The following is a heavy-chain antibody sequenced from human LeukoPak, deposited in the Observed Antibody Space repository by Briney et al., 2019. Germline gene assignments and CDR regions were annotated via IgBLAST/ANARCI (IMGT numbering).Heavy chain of an antibody. CDR1: GGSISSYY. D-gene: IGHD5-24*01. J-gene: IGHJ3*02. Sequence: SETLSLTCTVSGGSISSYYWSWIRQPAGKGLEWIGRIYTSGSITYNPSLKSRVSMSVDTSKNQFSLKLSSVTAADTAVYYCAREDAEQMDNSFDIWGQGTMVTVSS. CDR3: AREDAEQMDNSFDI. CDR2: IYTSGSI. V-gene: IGHV4-4*07.